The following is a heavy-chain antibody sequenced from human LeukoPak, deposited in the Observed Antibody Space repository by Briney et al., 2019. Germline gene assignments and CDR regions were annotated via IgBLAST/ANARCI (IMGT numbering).Heavy chain of an antibody. J-gene: IGHJ4*02. V-gene: IGHV4-30-2*01. CDR2: IYHRGSN. CDR3: ARVESSSWYVESRPYYFDY. D-gene: IGHD6-13*01. Sequence: SETLSLTCSLSGGSISSGDSSWSWLRQPPGKGLEWIGSIYHRGSNDYNPSLESRVSISVDRSKNQFSLKVNSVTAADTAVYYCARVESSSWYVESRPYYFDYRGQGTLVTVSS. CDR1: GGSISSGDSS.